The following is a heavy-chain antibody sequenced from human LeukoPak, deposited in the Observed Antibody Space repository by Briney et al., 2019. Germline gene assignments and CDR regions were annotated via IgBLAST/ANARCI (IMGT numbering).Heavy chain of an antibody. J-gene: IGHJ4*02. D-gene: IGHD6-13*01. Sequence: GESLKISCKGSGYSFTSYWIGWVRQMPGKGLEWMGIIYPGDSDTRYSPSFQGQVTISADKSISTAYLQWSSLKASDTAMYYCARQSPYSRSLFLEDYWGQGTLVTVSS. CDR1: GYSFTSYW. V-gene: IGHV5-51*01. CDR2: IYPGDSDT. CDR3: ARQSPYSRSLFLEDY.